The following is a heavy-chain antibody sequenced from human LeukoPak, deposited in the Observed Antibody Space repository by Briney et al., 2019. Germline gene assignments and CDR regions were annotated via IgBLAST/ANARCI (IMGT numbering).Heavy chain of an antibody. Sequence: ASVKVSCKVSGYTFTDYYMHWVQQAPGKGLEWMGLVDPEDGETIYAEKFQGRVTITADTSTDTAYMELSSLRSEDTAVYYCATFGGDGSSSPLYYFDYWGQGTLVTVSS. CDR2: VDPEDGET. J-gene: IGHJ4*02. CDR1: GYTFTDYY. CDR3: ATFGGDGSSSPLYYFDY. V-gene: IGHV1-69-2*01. D-gene: IGHD6-6*01.